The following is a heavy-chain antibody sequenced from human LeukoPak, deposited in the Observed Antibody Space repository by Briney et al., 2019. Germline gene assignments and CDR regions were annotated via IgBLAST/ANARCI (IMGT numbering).Heavy chain of an antibody. CDR3: AGDKTTGGWYEIDY. J-gene: IGHJ4*02. CDR1: GFTLSSYE. CDR2: IDYSGGSS. Sequence: GGSLRLSCTVSGFTLSSYEMSWIRQAPGKGLEWVSSIDYSGGSSYYADSVKGRFTISRDDSKNTLYLQLNSLRAEDTAVYYCAGDKTTGGWYEIDYWGQGTLVTVSS. D-gene: IGHD6-19*01. V-gene: IGHV3-23*01.